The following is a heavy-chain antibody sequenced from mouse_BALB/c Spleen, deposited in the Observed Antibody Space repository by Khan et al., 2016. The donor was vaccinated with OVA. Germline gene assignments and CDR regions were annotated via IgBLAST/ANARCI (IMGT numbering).Heavy chain of an antibody. CDR2: IDPFSGGT. CDR3: TRHGSVAWFTY. Sequence: VQLKQSGPELMKPGASVKISCKASGYSFTSYYIHWVMQSHGKSLEWIGYIDPFSGGTTYNQKFKGKATFTVDKSSSTAYIHLSNLTSEDSTVYYCTRHGSVAWFTYWGQGTLVTVSA. CDR1: GYSFTSYY. V-gene: IGHV1S135*01. J-gene: IGHJ3*01. D-gene: IGHD2-2*01.